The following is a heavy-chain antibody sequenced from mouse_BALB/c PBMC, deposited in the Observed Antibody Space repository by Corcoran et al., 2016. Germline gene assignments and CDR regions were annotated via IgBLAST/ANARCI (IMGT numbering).Heavy chain of an antibody. CDR2: INSDGSAI. Sequence: EVQLLETGGGLVQPGGSRGLSCEGSGFTFSGFWMSWVRQTPGKTLEWIGDINSDGSAINYAPSIKDRFTIFRDNDKSTLYLTMSNVRSEDTATYFCMRYGNYWYFDVWGAGTTVTVSS. CDR1: GFTFSGFW. D-gene: IGHD2-1*01. CDR3: MRYGNYWYFDV. V-gene: IGHV11-2*02. J-gene: IGHJ1*01.